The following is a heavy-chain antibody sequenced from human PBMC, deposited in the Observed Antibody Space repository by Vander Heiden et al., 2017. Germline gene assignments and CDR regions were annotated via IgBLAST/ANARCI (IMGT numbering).Heavy chain of an antibody. Sequence: QVQLVESGGGVVRPGKSLRMSCAALGFTFSSSGMYWVRQAPGKGLEWVAAISYHGKITYYADSVKGRFTFSRDNSKNTVYLQMNSLRAEDTAVYYCAKDPDLDYWGQGTLVTVSS. CDR1: GFTFSSSG. CDR2: ISYHGKIT. J-gene: IGHJ4*02. CDR3: AKDPDLDY. V-gene: IGHV3-30*18.